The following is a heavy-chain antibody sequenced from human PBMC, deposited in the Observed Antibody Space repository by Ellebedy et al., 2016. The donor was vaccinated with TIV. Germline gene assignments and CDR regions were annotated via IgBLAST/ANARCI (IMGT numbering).Heavy chain of an antibody. CDR1: GYSISSGHY. CDR3: ARDPDGGSYFSPPDY. V-gene: IGHV4-38-2*02. D-gene: IGHD1-26*01. Sequence: SETLSLTCTVSGYSISSGHYWGWIRQPPGQGLEWIGSIYRSGTTYYNPSLKSRVTISVDTSKNQFSLKLTSVTAADTAVYYCARDPDGGSYFSPPDYWGQGTLVTVSS. CDR2: IYRSGTT. J-gene: IGHJ4*02.